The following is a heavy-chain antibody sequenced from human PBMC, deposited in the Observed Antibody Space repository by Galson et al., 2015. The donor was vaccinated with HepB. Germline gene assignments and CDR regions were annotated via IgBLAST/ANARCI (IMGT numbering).Heavy chain of an antibody. CDR3: AKDWYYYGSGSGGDAFDI. D-gene: IGHD3-10*01. CDR1: GFTFSSYG. J-gene: IGHJ3*02. CDR2: ISYDGSNK. Sequence: SLRLSCAASGFTFSSYGMHWVRQAPGKGLEWVAVISYDGSNKYYADSVKGRFTISRDNSKNTLYLQMNSLRAEDTAVYYCAKDWYYYGSGSGGDAFDIWGQGTMVTVSS. V-gene: IGHV3-30*18.